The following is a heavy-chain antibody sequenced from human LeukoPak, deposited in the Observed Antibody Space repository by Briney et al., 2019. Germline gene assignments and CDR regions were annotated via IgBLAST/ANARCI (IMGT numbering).Heavy chain of an antibody. CDR3: ARARYSSGWYQFDP. J-gene: IGHJ5*02. D-gene: IGHD6-19*01. V-gene: IGHV3-74*01. CDR1: GFTFSSYW. Sequence: GGSLRLSCAASGFTFSSYWMHWVRQAPGKGLVWVSRINSDGSSTNYADSVKGRFTISRDNAKNTLYLQMNSLRAEDTAVYYCARARYSSGWYQFDPWGQGTLVTVSS. CDR2: INSDGSST.